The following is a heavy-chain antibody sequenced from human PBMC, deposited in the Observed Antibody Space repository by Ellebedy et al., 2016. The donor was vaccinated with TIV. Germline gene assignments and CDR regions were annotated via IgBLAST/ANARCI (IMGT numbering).Heavy chain of an antibody. CDR1: GYTFTTYS. CDR2: INGGNGNT. CDR3: ATDAYDHGDYVRR. D-gene: IGHD4-17*01. V-gene: IGHV1-3*01. J-gene: IGHJ4*02. Sequence: AASVKVSCKASGYTFTTYSMHWVRQAPGQRLEWMGWINGGNGNTMYSQKFQGRATIISDTSASTAYIELSSLRSEDTAVYYCATDAYDHGDYVRRWGQGTLVTVSS.